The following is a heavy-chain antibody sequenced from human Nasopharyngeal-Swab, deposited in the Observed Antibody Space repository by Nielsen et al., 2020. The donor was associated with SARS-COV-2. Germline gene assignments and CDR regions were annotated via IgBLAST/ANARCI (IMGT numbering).Heavy chain of an antibody. J-gene: IGHJ5*02. D-gene: IGHD5-12*01. V-gene: IGHV4-59*01. CDR3: ARESGGDSGWFDP. CDR2: IYYSGRT. CDR1: GCSFSSYY. Sequence: SDTLSPPCPASGCSFSSYYWSWFRQPPGKGLEWIGYIYYSGRTNYNPSLKSRVTISVDTSKNQFSLKLSSVTAADTAVYYCARESGGDSGWFDPWGQGTLVTVSS.